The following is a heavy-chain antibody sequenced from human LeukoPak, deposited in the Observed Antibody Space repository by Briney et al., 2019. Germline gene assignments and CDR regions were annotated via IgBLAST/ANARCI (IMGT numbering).Heavy chain of an antibody. V-gene: IGHV4-4*07. D-gene: IGHD6-6*01. J-gene: IGHJ4*02. Sequence: SETLSLTCTVSGGSISSYYWSWIRQPAGEGLEWIGRIYTSGSTNYNPSLKSRVTMSVDTSKNQFSLKLSSVTAADTAVYYCARDESSSTSIHFDYWGQGTLVTVSS. CDR3: ARDESSSTSIHFDY. CDR1: GGSISSYY. CDR2: IYTSGST.